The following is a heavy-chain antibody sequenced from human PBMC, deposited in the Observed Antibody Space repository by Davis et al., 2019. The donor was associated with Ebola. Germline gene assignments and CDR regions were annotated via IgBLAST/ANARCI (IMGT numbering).Heavy chain of an antibody. Sequence: AASVTVSCKASGYTFIDNYIHWMRQAPGQGPEWMGWINPKSGGTKYAQRFQDWVTMTRDTSITTAYVELSGLTSDDTAIYYCARALSATYDYYVDVWGKGTAVTVSS. CDR3: ARALSATYDYYVDV. CDR2: INPKSGGT. D-gene: IGHD2-8*01. CDR1: GYTFIDNY. J-gene: IGHJ6*03. V-gene: IGHV1-2*04.